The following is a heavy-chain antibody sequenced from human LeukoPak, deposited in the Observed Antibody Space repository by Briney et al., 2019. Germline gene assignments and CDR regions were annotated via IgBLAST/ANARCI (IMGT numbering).Heavy chain of an antibody. D-gene: IGHD6-6*01. CDR2: ISYDGSKR. V-gene: IGHV3-30*18. Sequence: GRSLSLSCAASGFTFSTFVMHSVGQAPGTGLEWVALISYDGSKRYYADSVKARFTISRDRSMSTLYLQMNSLRGEDTAVYFGAKDSSPAYFDYWGQGTLVTVSS. J-gene: IGHJ4*02. CDR1: GFTFSTFV. CDR3: AKDSSPAYFDY.